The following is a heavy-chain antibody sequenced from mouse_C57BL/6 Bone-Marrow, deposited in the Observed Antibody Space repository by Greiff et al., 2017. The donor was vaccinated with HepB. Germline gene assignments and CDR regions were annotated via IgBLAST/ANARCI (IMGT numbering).Heavy chain of an antibody. D-gene: IGHD2-1*01. CDR1: RFTFSTYG. V-gene: IGHV5-6*01. CDR2: ISSGGSYT. CDR3: ARMGGNYPYYYALDF. Sequence: EVKLVESGGDFVKPGGSLKLSCAASRFTFSTYGMSWVRQTPDTRLAWVSTISSGGSYTYYPDSVKGRFTISRDNAKNTLYLQMSSLRSEDTAMYYCARMGGNYPYYYALDFWGQGTSVTVSS. J-gene: IGHJ4*01.